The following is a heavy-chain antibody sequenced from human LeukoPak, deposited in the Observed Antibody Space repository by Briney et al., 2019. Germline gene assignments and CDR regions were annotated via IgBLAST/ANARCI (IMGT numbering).Heavy chain of an antibody. CDR2: IYYSGST. CDR3: ARSGLDSRYYFGMDV. J-gene: IGHJ6*02. Sequence: SETLSLTCTVSGGSISSYYWSWIRQPPGGGLEWIGYIYYSGSTNYNPSLKRRVTISLDTSKSQFSLKLRSVTAADTAVYYCARSGLDSRYYFGMDVWGQGTTVTVSS. D-gene: IGHD5-12*01. V-gene: IGHV4-59*01. CDR1: GGSISSYY.